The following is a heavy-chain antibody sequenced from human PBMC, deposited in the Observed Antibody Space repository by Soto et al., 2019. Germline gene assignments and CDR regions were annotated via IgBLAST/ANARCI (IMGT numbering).Heavy chain of an antibody. CDR3: ARSGYSYANKFPIDY. J-gene: IGHJ4*02. CDR1: GGTFSSYA. CDR2: IIPIFGTA. Sequence: SVKVSCKASGGTFSSYAISWVRQAPGQGLEWMGGIIPIFGTANYAQKFQGRVTITADESTSTAYMELSSLRSEDTAVYYCARSGYSYANKFPIDYWGQGTLVTVSS. D-gene: IGHD5-18*01. V-gene: IGHV1-69*13.